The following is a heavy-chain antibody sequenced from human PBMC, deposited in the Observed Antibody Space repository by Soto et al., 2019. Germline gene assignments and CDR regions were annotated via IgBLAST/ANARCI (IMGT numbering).Heavy chain of an antibody. CDR3: TRGRGTSGWYADY. Sequence: GGSLRLFCSASGFVFGDYAVTWVRQAPGKGLEWVGVVRSETYGGSTEYAASVKGRFRISRDDSESIAYLQMTGLKTEDTAVYYCTRGRGTSGWYADYWGKGILVTVSS. CDR2: VRSETYGGST. CDR1: GFVFGDYA. D-gene: IGHD6-13*01. J-gene: IGHJ4*02. V-gene: IGHV3-49*04.